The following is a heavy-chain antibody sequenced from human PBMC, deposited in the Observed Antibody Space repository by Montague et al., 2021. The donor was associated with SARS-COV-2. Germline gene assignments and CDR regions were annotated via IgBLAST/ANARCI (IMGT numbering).Heavy chain of an antibody. CDR2: RYQNGAT. Sequence: SETLSLTCSVSGGSITDRTYYWGWIRQTPGKGLEWIGSRYQNGATYYSPSLKRPVTILLDTSRNQFSLSLTSVTAADTAVYYCARSGVGIFDFSYFDSWGQGSLVIVSS. D-gene: IGHD3-3*01. CDR1: GGSITDRTYY. CDR3: ARSGVGIFDFSYFDS. V-gene: IGHV4-39*07. J-gene: IGHJ4*02.